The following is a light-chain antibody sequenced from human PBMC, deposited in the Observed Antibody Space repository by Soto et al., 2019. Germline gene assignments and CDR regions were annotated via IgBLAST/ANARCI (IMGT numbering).Light chain of an antibody. CDR1: SSDVGSYNL. V-gene: IGLV2-23*01. CDR2: EGS. Sequence: QSVLTQPASVSGSPGQSITISCTGSSSDVGSYNLVSWYQQHPGKAPKLMIYEGSKRPSGVSNRFSGSKSGNTASLTISWLQAEDEADYYCCSYAGGGSYVFGPGTKLTVL. J-gene: IGLJ1*01. CDR3: CSYAGGGSYV.